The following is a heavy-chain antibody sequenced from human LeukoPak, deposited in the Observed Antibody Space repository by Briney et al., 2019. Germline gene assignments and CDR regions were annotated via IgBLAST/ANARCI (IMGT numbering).Heavy chain of an antibody. D-gene: IGHD1-7*01. CDR1: GGSFSGYY. CDR2: INHSGST. J-gene: IGHJ3*02. Sequence: SETLSLTCAVYGGSFSGYYWSWIRQPPGKGLEWIGEINHSGSTNYNPSLKGRVTISVDTSKNQFSLKLSSVTAADTAVYYCARGPRRITGTKGAFDIWGQGTMVTVSS. CDR3: ARGPRRITGTKGAFDI. V-gene: IGHV4-34*01.